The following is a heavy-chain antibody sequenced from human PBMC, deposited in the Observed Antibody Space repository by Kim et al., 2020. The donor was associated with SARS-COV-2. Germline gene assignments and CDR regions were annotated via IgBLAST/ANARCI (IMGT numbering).Heavy chain of an antibody. D-gene: IGHD6-19*01. CDR2: VSSNGDTT. V-gene: IGHV3-23*01. J-gene: IGHJ4*01. Sequence: LSLTCVGSGFSFGSYSMTWVRQAPGKGLDWVSAVSSNGDTTFYAASVKGRFTISRDNSRNTLYLQMNSLRAEDSGVYYCAKDRQQWLVRGNDYFDYW. CDR1: GFSFGSYS. CDR3: AKDRQQWLVRGNDYFDY.